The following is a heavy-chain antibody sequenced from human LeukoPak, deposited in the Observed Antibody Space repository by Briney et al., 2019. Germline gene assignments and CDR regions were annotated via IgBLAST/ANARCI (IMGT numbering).Heavy chain of an antibody. CDR2: FNREDDAP. V-gene: IGHV1-24*01. Sequence: ASVKVSCKVSGYSVTELSMHWARQAPGLGLEWVGGFNREDDAPVYAQQFQGRVTMTEDTSTDTAYMELSSLRSEDTALYYCATLDSYYDNSGRPLLPDWGQGTLVTVSS. J-gene: IGHJ4*02. D-gene: IGHD3-22*01. CDR1: GYSVTELS. CDR3: ATLDSYYDNSGRPLLPD.